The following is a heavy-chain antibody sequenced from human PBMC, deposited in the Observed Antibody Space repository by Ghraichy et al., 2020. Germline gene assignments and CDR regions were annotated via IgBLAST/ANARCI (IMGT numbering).Heavy chain of an antibody. V-gene: IGHV3-33*01. J-gene: IGHJ6*02. CDR3: ARGLLWFGEAGMDV. Sequence: GGSLRLSCAASGFTFSSYGMHWVRQAPGKGLEWVAVIWYDGSNKYYADSVKGRFTISRDNSKNTLYLQMNSLRAEDTAVYYCARGLLWFGEAGMDVWGQGTTVTVAS. CDR1: GFTFSSYG. CDR2: IWYDGSNK. D-gene: IGHD3-10*01.